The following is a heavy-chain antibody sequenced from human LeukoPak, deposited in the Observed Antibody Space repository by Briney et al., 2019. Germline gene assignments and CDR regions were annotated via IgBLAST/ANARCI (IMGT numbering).Heavy chain of an antibody. CDR1: GGTFRTFA. CDR3: GLSGNYYYYYMDV. Sequence: SVKVSCKASGGTFRTFAISWVRQTPGQGLEWMGGIIPIFGIPDSAQKFQGRLTITADESTTTAYMELSSLRSDDTAIYYCGLSGNYYYYYMDVWGKGTTVTISS. V-gene: IGHV1-69*01. CDR2: IIPIFGIP. D-gene: IGHD6-25*01. J-gene: IGHJ6*03.